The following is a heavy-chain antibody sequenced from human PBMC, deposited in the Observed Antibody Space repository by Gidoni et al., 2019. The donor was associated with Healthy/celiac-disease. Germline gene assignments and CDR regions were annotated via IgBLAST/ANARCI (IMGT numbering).Heavy chain of an antibody. V-gene: IGHV3-9*01. D-gene: IGHD3-10*01. J-gene: IGHJ4*02. Sequence: EVQLVESVGGLVQPGRSLRSSCAASGFTFVDYAMHWVRQAPGKGLEWDSGISWNSYRIGYADSVKGRFTISRDNAKNSLYLQMNSLRAEDTALYYCAKDKWGSGSYYDCWGQGTLVTVSS. CDR2: ISWNSYRI. CDR1: GFTFVDYA. CDR3: AKDKWGSGSYYDC.